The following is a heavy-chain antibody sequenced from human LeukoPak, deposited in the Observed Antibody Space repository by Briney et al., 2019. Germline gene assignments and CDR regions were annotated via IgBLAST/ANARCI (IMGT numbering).Heavy chain of an antibody. CDR2: INHSGST. V-gene: IGHV4-34*01. CDR1: GGSFSGYY. J-gene: IGHJ5*02. D-gene: IGHD3-10*01. CDR3: ARTRTLRVYNWFDP. Sequence: SETLSLTCAVYGGSFSGYYWSWIRQPPGKGLEWIGEINHSGSTNYNPSLKSRVTISVDTSKNQFSLKLNSVTAADTAVYYCARTRTLRVYNWFDPWGQGTLVTVSS.